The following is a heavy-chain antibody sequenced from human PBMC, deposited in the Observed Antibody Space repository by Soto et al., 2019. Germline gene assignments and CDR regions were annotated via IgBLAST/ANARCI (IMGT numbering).Heavy chain of an antibody. CDR1: GYSFTSYW. V-gene: IGHV5-10-1*01. CDR3: ARHSGGYSSSWTLDYYYGMDV. CDR2: IDPSDSYT. Sequence: GESLKISCKGSGYSFTSYWISWVRQMPGKGLEWMGRIDPSDSYTNYSPSFQGHVTISADKSISTAYLQWSSLKASDTAMYYCARHSGGYSSSWTLDYYYGMDVWGQGTTVTVSS. J-gene: IGHJ6*02. D-gene: IGHD6-13*01.